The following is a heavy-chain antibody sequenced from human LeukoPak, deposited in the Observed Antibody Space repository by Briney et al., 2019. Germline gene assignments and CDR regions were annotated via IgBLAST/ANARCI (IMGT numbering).Heavy chain of an antibody. J-gene: IGHJ3*02. CDR2: IWYDGSND. D-gene: IGHD2-15*01. CDR1: GFTFSSYA. V-gene: IGHV3-33*01. Sequence: PGRSLRLSCAASGFTFSSYAMHWARQAPGKGLERVAVIWYDGSNDYYADSVKGRFSISRDNSRNMVLLQMNSLRAEDTAVYYCAREAVCSGGSCYRGPFDIWGQGTMVTVSS. CDR3: AREAVCSGGSCYRGPFDI.